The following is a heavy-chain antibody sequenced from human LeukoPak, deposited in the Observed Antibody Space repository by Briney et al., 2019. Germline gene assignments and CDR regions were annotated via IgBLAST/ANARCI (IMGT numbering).Heavy chain of an antibody. V-gene: IGHV4-34*01. J-gene: IGHJ6*03. CDR2: INPSGST. CDR1: GGSFSGYH. CDR3: ARGRHDITMIVVVMTSVSYYLDV. D-gene: IGHD3-22*01. Sequence: ETLSLTCAVYGGSFSGYHWTWIRQSPGKGLEWIGDINPSGSTYYNPSLKSRLTISVDTSKDQFSLKLRSVTAADTAVYYCARGRHDITMIVVVMTSVSYYLDVWGKGTTVTVS.